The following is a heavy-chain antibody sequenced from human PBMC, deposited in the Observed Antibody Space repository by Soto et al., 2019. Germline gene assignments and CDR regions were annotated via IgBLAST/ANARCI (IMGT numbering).Heavy chain of an antibody. CDR1: GFTFDDYA. CDR3: AKGMGSGIKYYFDY. D-gene: IGHD1-26*01. J-gene: IGHJ4*02. V-gene: IGHV3-9*01. CDR2: ISWNSGSI. Sequence: SLKISCAASGFTFDDYAMHWVRQAPGKGLEWVSGISWNSGSIGYADSVKGRFTISRDNAKNSLYLQMNSLRAEDTALYYCAKGMGSGIKYYFDYWGQGTLVTVSS.